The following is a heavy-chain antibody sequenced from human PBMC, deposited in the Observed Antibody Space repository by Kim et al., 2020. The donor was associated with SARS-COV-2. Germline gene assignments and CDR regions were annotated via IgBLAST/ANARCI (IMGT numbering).Heavy chain of an antibody. CDR3: ARVLYYYGSGSYFSKDRGGYGMDV. CDR2: ISSSSSTI. Sequence: GGSLRLSCAASGFTFSSYSMNWVRQAPGKGLEWVSYISSSSSTIYYADSVKGRFTISRDNAKNSLYLQMNSLRDEDTAVYYCARVLYYYGSGSYFSKDRGGYGMDVWGQGTTVTVSS. V-gene: IGHV3-48*02. D-gene: IGHD3-10*01. CDR1: GFTFSSYS. J-gene: IGHJ6*02.